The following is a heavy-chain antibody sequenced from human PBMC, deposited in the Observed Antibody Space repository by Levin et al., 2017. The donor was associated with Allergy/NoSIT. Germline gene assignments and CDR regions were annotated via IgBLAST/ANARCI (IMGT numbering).Heavy chain of an antibody. Sequence: PSETLSLTCTVSGGSISSGGYYWSWIRQHPGKGLEWIGYIYYSGSTYYNPSLKSRVTISVDTSKNQFSLKLSSVTAADTAVYYCARGGYSYGYDYWGQGTLVTVSS. CDR3: ARGGYSYGYDY. CDR1: GGSISSGGYY. CDR2: IYYSGST. J-gene: IGHJ4*02. V-gene: IGHV4-31*03. D-gene: IGHD5-18*01.